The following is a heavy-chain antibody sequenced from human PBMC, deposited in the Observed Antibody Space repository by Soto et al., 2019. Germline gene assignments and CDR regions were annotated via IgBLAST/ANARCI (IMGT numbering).Heavy chain of an antibody. Sequence: QITLKESGPTLVKPTQTLTLTCTFSGFSLSTSGVGVNWIRQPPGKALEWLALIYWDDDKRYSPSLKSRLTITKDTSKNQVVLTMTNMDPVDTATYYCAHFPHYCSGGSCYSYYFDYWGQGTLVTVSS. CDR3: AHFPHYCSGGSCYSYYFDY. J-gene: IGHJ4*02. V-gene: IGHV2-5*02. CDR2: IYWDDDK. D-gene: IGHD2-15*01. CDR1: GFSLSTSGVG.